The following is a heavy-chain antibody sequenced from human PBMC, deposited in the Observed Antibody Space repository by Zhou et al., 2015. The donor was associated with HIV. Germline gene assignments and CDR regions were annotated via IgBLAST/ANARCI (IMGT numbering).Heavy chain of an antibody. CDR2: IIPIFGTA. CDR1: GGAFSNYA. D-gene: IGHD1-26*01. V-gene: IGHV1-69*06. J-gene: IGHJ1*01. Sequence: QVQLVQSGAEVKKPGSSVKVSCKASGGAFSNYAFSWVRQAPGQGLEWMGGIIPIFGTANYAQKFQGRVTITADKSTSTAYMELSSLRSEDTAVYYCARGGVGATPYYFQHWGQGTLVTVSS. CDR3: ARGGVGATPYYFQH.